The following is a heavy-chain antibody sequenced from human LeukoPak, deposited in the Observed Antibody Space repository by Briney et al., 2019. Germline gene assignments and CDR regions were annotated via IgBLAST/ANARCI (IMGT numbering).Heavy chain of an antibody. CDR2: ISSSGSTI. V-gene: IGHV3-11*01. D-gene: IGHD6-19*01. CDR3: ARSESGWFAYDY. CDR1: GFTFSDYY. J-gene: IGHJ4*02. Sequence: GGSLRLSCAASGFTFSDYYMSWIRQAPGKGLEWVSYISSSGSTICYADPVKGRFTISRDNAKNSLYLQMNSLRAEDTAVYYCARSESGWFAYDYWGQGTLVTVSS.